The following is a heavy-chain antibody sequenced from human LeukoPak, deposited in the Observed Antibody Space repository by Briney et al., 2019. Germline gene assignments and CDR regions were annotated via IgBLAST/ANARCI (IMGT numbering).Heavy chain of an antibody. D-gene: IGHD1-26*01. CDR1: GGSISSTSYY. Sequence: SETLSLTCTVSGGSISSTSYYWGWIRQPPGKGLEWIGNIYYSGSTYYNPSLKSRVTISVDTSKNQFSLKLSSVTAADTAVYYCARSSGSYYHYWGQGTLVTVSS. CDR2: IYYSGST. J-gene: IGHJ4*02. CDR3: ARSSGSYYHY. V-gene: IGHV4-39*07.